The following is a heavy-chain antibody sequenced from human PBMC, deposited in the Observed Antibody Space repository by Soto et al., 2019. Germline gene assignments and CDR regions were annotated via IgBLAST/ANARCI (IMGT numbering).Heavy chain of an antibody. CDR3: VASILYYGMDV. CDR1: GYTFTNYW. Sequence: GEPLKISWKGSGYTFTNYWIGWVRQMPGKGLEWRGSIYPGDADTKYKPSFQGQVTISADKSITTTYLQWSSLKASDTAIYYCVASILYYGMDVWGQGTTVTVS. J-gene: IGHJ6*02. V-gene: IGHV5-51*01. CDR2: IYPGDADT.